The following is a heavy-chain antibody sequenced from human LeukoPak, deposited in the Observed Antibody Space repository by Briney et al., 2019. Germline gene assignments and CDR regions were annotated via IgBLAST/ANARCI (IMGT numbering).Heavy chain of an antibody. CDR2: IYYSGST. CDR1: GGSISSYY. J-gene: IGHJ6*03. D-gene: IGHD2-8*01. Sequence: SETLSLTCTVSGGSISSYYWSWIRQPPGKGLEWIGYIYYSGSTNYNPSLKSRVTISVDTSKNQFSLKLSSVTAADTAVYYCARGNVLMVYATPDYYYYMDVWGKGTTVTVSS. V-gene: IGHV4-59*01. CDR3: ARGNVLMVYATPDYYYYMDV.